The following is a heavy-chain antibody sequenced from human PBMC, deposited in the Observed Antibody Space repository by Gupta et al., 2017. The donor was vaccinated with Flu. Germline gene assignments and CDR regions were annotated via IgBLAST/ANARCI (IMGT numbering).Heavy chain of an antibody. Sequence: SVKGRFTISRDNAKNSLYLQMNSLRAEDTAVYYCARDYGAYYMDVWGKGTTVTVSS. J-gene: IGHJ6*03. D-gene: IGHD3-10*01. CDR3: ARDYGAYYMDV. V-gene: IGHV3-11*06.